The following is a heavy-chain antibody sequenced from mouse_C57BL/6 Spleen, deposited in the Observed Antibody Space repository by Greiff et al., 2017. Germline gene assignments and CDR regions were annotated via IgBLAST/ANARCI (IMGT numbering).Heavy chain of an antibody. J-gene: IGHJ3*01. CDR2: ISSGSSTI. CDR1: GFTFSDYG. D-gene: IGHD4-1*01. V-gene: IGHV5-17*01. CDR3: ARWKTGAFAY. Sequence: EVKLVESGGGLVKPGGSLKLSCAASGFTFSDYGMHWVRQAPEKGLEWVAYISSGSSTIYYADTVKGRFTISRDNANNTLFLQMTSLRAEDTAMYYCARWKTGAFAYWGQGTMVTVSA.